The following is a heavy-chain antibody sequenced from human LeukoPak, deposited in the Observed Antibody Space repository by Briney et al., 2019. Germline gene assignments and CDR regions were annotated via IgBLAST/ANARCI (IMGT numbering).Heavy chain of an antibody. V-gene: IGHV3-30*02. J-gene: IGHJ5*02. CDR2: IRYDGNNK. Sequence: GGSLRLSCAASGFTFSSYGIHWVRQAPGKGLEWVAFIRYDGNNKYYAESVKGRFTIPRDTSRNTLYLQMNSLRLEDTAVYYCAKDLMRDRWFGESWGQGTLVTVSS. CDR3: AKDLMRDRWFGES. D-gene: IGHD3-10*01. CDR1: GFTFSSYG.